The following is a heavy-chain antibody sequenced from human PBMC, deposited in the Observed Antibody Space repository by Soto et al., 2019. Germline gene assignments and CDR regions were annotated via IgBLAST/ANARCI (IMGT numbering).Heavy chain of an antibody. CDR3: ARDSRHPVVKVVWGYYYYGMDV. CDR2: IYHSGSN. D-gene: IGHD2-8*02. Sequence: QVQLQESGPGLVKPSGTLSLTCAVSGGSISSSNWWSWVRQPPGKGLEWIGEIYHSGSNNYNPSLKSRVTISVAKSKNQFSLKLSSVTAADTAVYYCARDSRHPVVKVVWGYYYYGMDVWGQGTTVTVSS. J-gene: IGHJ6*02. CDR1: GGSISSSNW. V-gene: IGHV4-4*02.